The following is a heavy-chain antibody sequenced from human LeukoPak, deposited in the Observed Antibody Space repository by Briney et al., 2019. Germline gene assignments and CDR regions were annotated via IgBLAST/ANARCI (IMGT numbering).Heavy chain of an antibody. V-gene: IGHV1-18*01. D-gene: IGHD5-12*01. CDR2: ISGYNGNT. CDR1: GYTFSSYG. CDR3: ARSSLGTITAGPFDY. J-gene: IGHJ4*02. Sequence: ASVKVSCKASGYTFSSYGIAWVRQAPGQGLEWMGWISGYNGNTNYAQKLQGRGSMTTDTSTTTAYMELRSLTSDDTALYYCARSSLGTITAGPFDYWGQGTLVTASS.